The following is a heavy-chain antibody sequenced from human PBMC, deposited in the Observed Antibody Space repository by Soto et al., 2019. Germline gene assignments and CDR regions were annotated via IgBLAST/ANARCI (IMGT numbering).Heavy chain of an antibody. Sequence: PSETLSLTCTVSGGSISSSSYYWGWIRQPPGKGLEWIGSIYYSGSTYYNPSLKSRVTISVDTSKNQFSLKLSSVTAADTAVYYCARRGRMVYDSNDYWGQGTLVTVSS. CDR1: GGSISSSSYY. CDR2: IYYSGST. V-gene: IGHV4-39*01. D-gene: IGHD2-8*01. CDR3: ARRGRMVYDSNDY. J-gene: IGHJ4*02.